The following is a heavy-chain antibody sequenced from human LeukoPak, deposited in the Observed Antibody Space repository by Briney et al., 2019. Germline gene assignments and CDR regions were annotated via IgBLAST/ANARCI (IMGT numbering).Heavy chain of an antibody. Sequence: ASVKVSCKASGYTLTGYYMHWMRQAPGQGLEWMGWIIPDSGGTYYAQKFQGRVTVTRDTSISTAYMELSRLRPDDTAVYYCARGYSSGSSYYFDHWGQGTLVTVSS. V-gene: IGHV1-2*02. CDR2: IIPDSGGT. CDR1: GYTLTGYY. CDR3: ARGYSSGSSYYFDH. J-gene: IGHJ4*02. D-gene: IGHD6-19*01.